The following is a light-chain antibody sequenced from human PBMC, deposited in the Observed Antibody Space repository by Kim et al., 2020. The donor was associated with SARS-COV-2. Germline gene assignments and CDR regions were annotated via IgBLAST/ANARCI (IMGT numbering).Light chain of an antibody. CDR2: GAS. Sequence: EIVMTQSPATLSVSPGERATLSCRASQSVSSKLAWYQQKPGQAPRLVIYGASTRATGIPARFSGSGSGTEFTLTISSLQSEDFAVYYCQHYNNWPPWTFGQGTKVGIK. V-gene: IGKV3-15*01. CDR3: QHYNNWPPWT. J-gene: IGKJ1*01. CDR1: QSVSSK.